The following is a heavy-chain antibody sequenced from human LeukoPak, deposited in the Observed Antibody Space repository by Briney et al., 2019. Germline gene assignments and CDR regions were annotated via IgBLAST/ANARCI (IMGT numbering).Heavy chain of an antibody. J-gene: IGHJ4*02. D-gene: IGHD3-10*01. CDR1: GFTFTNYG. CDR3: AKGKDYYLDY. Sequence: GGSLRLSCAASGFTFTNYGMSWVRQAPGKGLEWVSSISAIGSSTYYADSVKGRFTISRDNSKNTLYVQMNSLRAEDTAVYYCAKGKDYYLDYWGQGTLVTVSS. V-gene: IGHV3-23*01. CDR2: ISAIGSST.